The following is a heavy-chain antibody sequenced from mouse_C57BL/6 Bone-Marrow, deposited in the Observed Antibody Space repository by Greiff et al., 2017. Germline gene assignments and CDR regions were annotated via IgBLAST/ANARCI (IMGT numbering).Heavy chain of an antibody. CDR1: GYAFSSYW. Sequence: VQLQQSGAELVKPGASVKISCKASGYAFSSYWMNWVKQRPGQGLEWIGQIYPGDGDTNYNGKFKGKATLTADKSSSTAYMQLSSLTSEDSAVYFCAREIPYYGSSLGAMDYWGQGTSVTVSS. D-gene: IGHD1-1*01. V-gene: IGHV1-80*01. CDR3: AREIPYYGSSLGAMDY. CDR2: IYPGDGDT. J-gene: IGHJ4*01.